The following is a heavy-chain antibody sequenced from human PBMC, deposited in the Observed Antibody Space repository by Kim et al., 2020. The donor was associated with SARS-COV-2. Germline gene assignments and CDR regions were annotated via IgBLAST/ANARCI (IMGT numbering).Heavy chain of an antibody. D-gene: IGHD4-17*01. CDR2: ISPASNTV. V-gene: IGHV3-23*01. J-gene: IGHJ4*02. CDR3: AKNYGASVSYDF. Sequence: GGSLRLSCEASGFIFSSSAMTWVRQAPGKGLEWFSAISPASNTVYYADAVKGRFTTSRDNPKSTVFLHMNSLRAEDTAIYYCAKNYGASVSYDFWGQGTL. CDR1: GFIFSSSA.